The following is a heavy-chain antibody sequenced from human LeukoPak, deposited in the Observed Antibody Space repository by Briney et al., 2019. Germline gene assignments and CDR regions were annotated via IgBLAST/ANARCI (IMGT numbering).Heavy chain of an antibody. CDR1: GFTFSSYA. J-gene: IGHJ6*02. V-gene: IGHV3-23*01. CDR2: ISGSGDNT. Sequence: GGSLRLSCAASGFTFSSYAMSWVRQAPGKGLEWVSGISGSGDNTYYADSVKGRFTMSRDNSKNTLYLQMNSLRAEDTAVYYCAKYSSSSSRYNGMDVWGQGTTVTVSS. D-gene: IGHD6-6*01. CDR3: AKYSSSSSRYNGMDV.